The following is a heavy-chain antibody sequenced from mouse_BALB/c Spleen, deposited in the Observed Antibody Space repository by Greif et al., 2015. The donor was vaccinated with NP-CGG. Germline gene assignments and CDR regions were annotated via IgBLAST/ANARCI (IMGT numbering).Heavy chain of an antibody. J-gene: IGHJ3*01. D-gene: IGHD2-4*01. V-gene: IGHV1-7*01. CDR2: INPSTGYT. Sequence: VHLVESGAELAKPGASVKMSCKASGYTFTSYWMHWVKQRPGQGLEWIGYINPSTGYTGYNQKFKDKVTLTADKSSSTAYMQLSSLTSEDSAVYYCARLSTMITSWFAYWGQGTLVTVSA. CDR3: ARLSTMITSWFAY. CDR1: GYTFTSYW.